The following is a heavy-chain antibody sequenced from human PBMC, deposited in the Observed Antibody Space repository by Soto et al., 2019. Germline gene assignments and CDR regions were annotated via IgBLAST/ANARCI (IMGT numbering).Heavy chain of an antibody. D-gene: IGHD6-19*01. CDR1: GYTFTRYS. CDR3: ARGDSTGSPTGWFDP. J-gene: IGHJ5*02. CDR2: ISNYNGDT. V-gene: IGHV1-18*04. Sequence: QVPLVQSGAEVRKPGASVQVSCKASGYTFTRYSINWVRQAPGQGLEWVGWISNYNGDTKYAEKFQGRVTLTTDTFMTTSYMDLRSLTSDDTAMYFCARGDSTGSPTGWFDPWGQGTLVTVLS.